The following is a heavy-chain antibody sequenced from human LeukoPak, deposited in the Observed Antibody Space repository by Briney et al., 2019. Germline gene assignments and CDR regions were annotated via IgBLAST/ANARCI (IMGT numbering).Heavy chain of an antibody. CDR2: IYYSGST. CDR1: GGSISSYY. CDR3: ARVTLSYYYDSSGRLGDVFDI. D-gene: IGHD3-22*01. V-gene: IGHV4-59*01. J-gene: IGHJ3*02. Sequence: SETLSLTCTVSGGSISSYYWSWIRQPPGKGLEWIGYIYYSGSTNYNPSLKSRVTISVDTSKNQFSLKLSSVTAADTAVYYCARVTLSYYYDSSGRLGDVFDIWGQGTMVTVSS.